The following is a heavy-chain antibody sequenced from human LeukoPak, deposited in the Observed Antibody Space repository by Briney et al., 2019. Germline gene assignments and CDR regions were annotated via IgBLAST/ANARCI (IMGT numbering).Heavy chain of an antibody. J-gene: IGHJ6*03. Sequence: SETLSLTCTVSGGSISSGSYYWSWIRQPAGKGLEWIGRIYTSGSTNYNPSLKSRVTISVDTSKNQFSLKLSSVTAADTAVYYCAGPAGTTKYYYMDVWGKGTTVTFSS. CDR3: AGPAGTTKYYYMDV. CDR1: GGSISSGSYY. V-gene: IGHV4-61*02. CDR2: IYTSGST. D-gene: IGHD4-17*01.